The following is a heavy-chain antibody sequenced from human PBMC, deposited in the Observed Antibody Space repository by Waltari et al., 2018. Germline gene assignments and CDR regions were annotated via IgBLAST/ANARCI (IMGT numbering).Heavy chain of an antibody. J-gene: IGHJ4*02. Sequence: QVHLQESGPGLVKPSGTLSLTCAVSGGSISSSNWWCWVRQPPGKGLEWIGEIYHSGGTNYNPSLQSRVTISVDKSKNQFSLNLSSVTAADTAVYYCARTSAGNIYYWGQGTLVTVSS. D-gene: IGHD6-25*01. CDR3: ARTSAGNIYY. V-gene: IGHV4-4*02. CDR1: GGSISSSNW. CDR2: IYHSGGT.